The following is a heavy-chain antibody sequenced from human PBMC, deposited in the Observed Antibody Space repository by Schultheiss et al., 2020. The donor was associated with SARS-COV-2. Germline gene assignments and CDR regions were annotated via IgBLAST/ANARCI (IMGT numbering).Heavy chain of an antibody. V-gene: IGHV3-48*03. CDR1: GFTFSSYE. CDR3: ARGGGSGYDLIHYYYYYGMDV. J-gene: IGHJ6*02. Sequence: GGSLRLSCAASGFTFSSYEMNWVRQAPGKGLEWVSYISSSGSTIYYADSVKGRFTISRDNAKNSLYLQMNSLRAEDTAVYYCARGGGSGYDLIHYYYYYGMDVWGQGTTVTVSS. D-gene: IGHD5-12*01. CDR2: ISSSGSTI.